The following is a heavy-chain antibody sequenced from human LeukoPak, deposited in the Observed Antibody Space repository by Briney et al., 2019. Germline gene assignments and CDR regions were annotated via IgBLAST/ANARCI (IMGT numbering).Heavy chain of an antibody. CDR1: GGSISSGSYY. CDR2: IYTSGST. D-gene: IGHD4-17*01. Sequence: SQTLSLTCTVSGGSISSGSYYWSWIRQPAGKGLEWIGRIYTSGSTKYNPSLKSRVTISVDTSKNQFSLKLSSVTAADTAVYYCAALGYGDYDYYYGMDVWGQGTTVTVSS. J-gene: IGHJ6*02. V-gene: IGHV4-61*02. CDR3: AALGYGDYDYYYGMDV.